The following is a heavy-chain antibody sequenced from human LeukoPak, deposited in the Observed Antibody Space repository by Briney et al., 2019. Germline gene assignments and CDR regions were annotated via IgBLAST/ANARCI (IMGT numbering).Heavy chain of an antibody. D-gene: IGHD2-15*01. J-gene: IGHJ4*02. CDR1: GFTFSSYG. Sequence: GGSLRLSCAASGFTFSSYGMHWVRQAPGKGLEWVAVISYDGSNKYYADSVKGRFTISRDNSKNTLYLQMNSLRAEDTAVYYCAKDFGGYCSGGSCYDGFDHWGQGTLVTVSS. V-gene: IGHV3-30*18. CDR3: AKDFGGYCSGGSCYDGFDH. CDR2: ISYDGSNK.